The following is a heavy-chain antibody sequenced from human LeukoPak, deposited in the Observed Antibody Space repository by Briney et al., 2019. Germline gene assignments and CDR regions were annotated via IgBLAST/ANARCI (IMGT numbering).Heavy chain of an antibody. J-gene: IGHJ4*02. V-gene: IGHV1-69*06. CDR2: IIPIFGTS. CDR1: RGTFSSYA. D-gene: IGHD4-23*01. Sequence: ASVKVSCKASRGTFSSYAISWVRQAPGQGLEWMGGIIPIFGTSNYAQKFQGRVTITADKSTSTAYMELSSLRSEDTAVYYCARDYGAKRVFDYWGQGTLVTVSS. CDR3: ARDYGAKRVFDY.